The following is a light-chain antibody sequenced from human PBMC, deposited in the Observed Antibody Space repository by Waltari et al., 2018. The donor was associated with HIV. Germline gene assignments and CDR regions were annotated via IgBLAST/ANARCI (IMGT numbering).Light chain of an antibody. J-gene: IGKJ1*01. V-gene: IGKV3-20*01. Sequence: ELVLTQSPGTLSLSPGEGATLSCRASQTVSSGSLAWYQRKPGQAPRLLIYGASSRATGIPDRFSGSGSGTDFTLTISRLEPEDFAVYYCQQYGSSPRTFGQGTKVEIK. CDR1: QTVSSGS. CDR2: GAS. CDR3: QQYGSSPRT.